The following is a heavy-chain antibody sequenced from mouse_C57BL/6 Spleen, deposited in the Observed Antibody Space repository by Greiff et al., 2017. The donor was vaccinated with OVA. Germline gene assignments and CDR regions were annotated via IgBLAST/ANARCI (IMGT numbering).Heavy chain of an antibody. D-gene: IGHD2-12*01. Sequence: VQLVESGPGLVQPSPSLSITCTVSGFSFTSYGVHWVRQSPGKGLEWLGVIWSDRSTDNNAAFISRLSISTDNSKSQVFFKMNSLQADDTAIYDCASYDDDDAMDYWGQGTSVTVSS. CDR3: ASYDDDDAMDY. V-gene: IGHV2-2*01. CDR2: IWSDRST. CDR1: GFSFTSYG. J-gene: IGHJ4*01.